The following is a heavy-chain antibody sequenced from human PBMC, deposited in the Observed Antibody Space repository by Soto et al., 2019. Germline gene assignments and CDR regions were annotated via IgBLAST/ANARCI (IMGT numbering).Heavy chain of an antibody. J-gene: IGHJ4*02. V-gene: IGHV4-59*08. CDR1: GSISGYY. CDR3: ARHVNIAVAGTGFDY. D-gene: IGHD6-19*01. CDR2: IYYSGST. Sequence: SETLSLTCTVSGSISGYYWSWIRQPPGKGLEWIGYIYYSGSTNYNPSLKSRVTTSVDTSKNQLSLKVNSVTAADTAVYYCARHVNIAVAGTGFDYWGQGTPITCPQ.